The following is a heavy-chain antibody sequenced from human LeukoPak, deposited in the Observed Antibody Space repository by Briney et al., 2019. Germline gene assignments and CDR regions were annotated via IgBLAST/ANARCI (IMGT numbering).Heavy chain of an antibody. CDR2: ISTYGSST. CDR3: VKREGGTYFFDY. D-gene: IGHD2-15*01. V-gene: IGHV3-64D*09. J-gene: IGHJ4*02. CDR1: GFTFSSYA. Sequence: PGGSLRLSCSASGFTFSSYAMHWVRQAPGKGLEYVSGISTYGSSTYYADSEKGRFTISRDNSKDTVYLQMSSLRAEDTAVYYCVKREGGTYFFDYWGQGTLVTVSS.